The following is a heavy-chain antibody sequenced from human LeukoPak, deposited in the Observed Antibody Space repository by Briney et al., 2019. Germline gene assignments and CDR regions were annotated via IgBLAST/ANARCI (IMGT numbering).Heavy chain of an antibody. Sequence: PGGSLRLSYAASGFIFSDFAVVWVRQASGKGLEWVGHIRSQAHNHATTYAASVKGRFTISRDDSKTTTFLEMNSLNAEDTAVHYCGRDYYYAIDVWGQGTTVTVSS. V-gene: IGHV3-73*01. CDR2: IRSQAHNHAT. CDR1: GFIFSDFA. J-gene: IGHJ6*02. CDR3: GRDYYYAIDV.